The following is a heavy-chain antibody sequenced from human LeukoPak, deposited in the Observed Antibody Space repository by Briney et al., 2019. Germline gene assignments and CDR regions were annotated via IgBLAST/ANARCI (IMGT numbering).Heavy chain of an antibody. V-gene: IGHV4-61*02. D-gene: IGHD6-19*01. CDR3: ARDNPSLYSSGWYPFDY. Sequence: SETLSLTCTLSGGSISSGSYYWSWIRQPAGKGLEWIGRIYTSGSTNYNPSLKSRVTISVDTSKNQFSLKLSSVAAADTALYYCARDNPSLYSSGWYPFDYWGQGTLVTVSS. J-gene: IGHJ4*02. CDR1: GGSISSGSYY. CDR2: IYTSGST.